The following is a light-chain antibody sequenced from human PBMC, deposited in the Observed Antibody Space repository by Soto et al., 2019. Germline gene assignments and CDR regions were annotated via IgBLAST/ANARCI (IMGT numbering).Light chain of an antibody. CDR1: QSVNSN. Sequence: EIVMTQSPATLSLSPGERATLSCRASQSVNSNLAWYQQKAGQAPRLLIYGTSTRATGLPARFSGSGSGTDFTLTISSLQFEDFAVYYCQQYNNWPRTFGQGTKVELK. J-gene: IGKJ1*01. CDR2: GTS. CDR3: QQYNNWPRT. V-gene: IGKV3-15*01.